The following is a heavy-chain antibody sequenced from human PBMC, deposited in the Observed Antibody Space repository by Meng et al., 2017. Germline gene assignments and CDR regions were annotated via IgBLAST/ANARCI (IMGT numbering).Heavy chain of an antibody. D-gene: IGHD3-16*01. CDR2: IIPIFGTA. CDR1: GGTFSSYA. J-gene: IGHJ3*02. Sequence: VQVWQVGGEGKKPGPSVKVSCKASGGTFSSYAISWVRQAPGQGLEWMGGIIPIFGTANYAQKFQGRVTITADKSTSTAYMELSSLRSEDTAVYYCARGPTGGAFDIWGQGTMVTVSS. V-gene: IGHV1-69*06. CDR3: ARGPTGGAFDI.